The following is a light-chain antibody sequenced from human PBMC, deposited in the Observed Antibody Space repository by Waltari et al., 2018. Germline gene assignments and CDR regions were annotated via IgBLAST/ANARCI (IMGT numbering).Light chain of an antibody. Sequence: QMTQSPSTLSASVGDRVTITCRASQSVSGWLAWYQQKPGKAPQLLIYKASNLESGVPSRFSGSGYGTAFTLTLSNLQPDGSATSYCQEYDADYYTFGQGTELQI. CDR1: QSVSGW. CDR3: QEYDADYYT. V-gene: IGKV1-5*03. J-gene: IGKJ2*01. CDR2: KAS.